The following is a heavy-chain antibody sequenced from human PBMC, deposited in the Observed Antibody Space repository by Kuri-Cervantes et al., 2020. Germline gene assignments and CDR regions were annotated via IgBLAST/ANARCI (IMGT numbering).Heavy chain of an antibody. V-gene: IGHV3-30*03. Sequence: GESLKISCAASGFTFSSYGMHWVRQAPGKGLEWVAVISYDGSNKYYADSVKGRFTISRDNSKNTLYLQMNSLRAEDTAVYYCARDADIWGSMPAFDIWGQGTMVTDSS. D-gene: IGHD3-16*01. CDR3: ARDADIWGSMPAFDI. CDR1: GFTFSSYG. CDR2: ISYDGSNK. J-gene: IGHJ3*02.